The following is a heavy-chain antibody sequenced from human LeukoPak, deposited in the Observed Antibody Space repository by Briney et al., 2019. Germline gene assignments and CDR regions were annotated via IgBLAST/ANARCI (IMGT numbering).Heavy chain of an antibody. CDR3: ATYCSSTSCYAFVLDY. D-gene: IGHD2-2*01. Sequence: SETLSLTCTVSGGSISSGSYYWGWIRQPPGKGLEWIGSIYYSGSTYYNPSLKSRVTISVDTSKNQFSLKLSSVTAADTAVYYCATYCSSTSCYAFVLDYWGQGTLVTVSS. CDR2: IYYSGST. J-gene: IGHJ4*02. V-gene: IGHV4-39*01. CDR1: GGSISSGSYY.